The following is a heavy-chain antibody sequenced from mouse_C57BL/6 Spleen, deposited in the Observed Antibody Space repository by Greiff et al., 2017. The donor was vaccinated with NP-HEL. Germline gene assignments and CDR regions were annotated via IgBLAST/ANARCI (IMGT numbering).Heavy chain of an antibody. CDR2: ISYDGSN. Sequence: ESGPGLVKPSQSLSLTCSVTGYSITSGYYWNWIRQFPGNKLEWMGYISYDGSNNYNPSLKNRISITRDTSKNQFFLKLNSVTTEDTATYYCAGYYGNYFDYWGQGTTLTVSS. J-gene: IGHJ2*01. CDR3: AGYYGNYFDY. CDR1: GYSITSGYY. D-gene: IGHD1-1*01. V-gene: IGHV3-6*01.